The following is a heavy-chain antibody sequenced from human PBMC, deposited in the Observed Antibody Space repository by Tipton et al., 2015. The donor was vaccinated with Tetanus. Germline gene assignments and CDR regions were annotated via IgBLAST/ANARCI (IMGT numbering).Heavy chain of an antibody. CDR3: VRLVEMTTCFDF. J-gene: IGHJ4*02. CDR1: GGSLSRYY. V-gene: IGHV4-34*01. Sequence: TLSLTCAVHGGSLSRYYWSWIRQSPGEGLEWIGEISQSGSTKYNPSLKSRVTISVDTSKNQFSLKLSSVTAADTAIYYCVRLVEMTTCFDFWGQGTLVTVSS. CDR2: ISQSGST. D-gene: IGHD5-24*01.